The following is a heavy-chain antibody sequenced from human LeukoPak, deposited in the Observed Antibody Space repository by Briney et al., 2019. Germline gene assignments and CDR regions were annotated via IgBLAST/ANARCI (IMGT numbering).Heavy chain of an antibody. D-gene: IGHD3-22*01. CDR3: ARQPYDSSGYYSAEYYYGLDV. Sequence: SETLSLTCTVSGGSISGYYWSWLRQPPGKGLEWLGYIYYSGSTKYNPSLKSRVTISVDTSKNQFSLKLSSVTAADTAVYYCARQPYDSSGYYSAEYYYGLDVWGQGTTVTVSS. CDR1: GGSISGYY. J-gene: IGHJ6*02. V-gene: IGHV4-59*01. CDR2: IYYSGST.